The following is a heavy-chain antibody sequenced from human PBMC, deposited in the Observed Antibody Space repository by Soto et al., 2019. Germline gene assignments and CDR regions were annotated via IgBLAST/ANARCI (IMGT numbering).Heavy chain of an antibody. CDR3: ARQKLGYCSGGSCYPRIYYGMDV. J-gene: IGHJ6*02. CDR1: GGSISSYY. D-gene: IGHD2-15*01. CDR2: IYYSGST. V-gene: IGHV4-59*01. Sequence: SETLSLTCTVSGGSISSYYWSWIRQPPGKGLEWIGYIYYSGSTNYNPSLKSRVTMSVDTSKNQFSLKLSSVTAADTAVYYCARQKLGYCSGGSCYPRIYYGMDVWGQGTTVTVSS.